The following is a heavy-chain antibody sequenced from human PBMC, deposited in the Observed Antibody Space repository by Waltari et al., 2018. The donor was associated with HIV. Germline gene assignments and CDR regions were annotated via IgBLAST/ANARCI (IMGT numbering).Heavy chain of an antibody. D-gene: IGHD3-22*01. CDR1: GFTFSSYA. V-gene: IGHV3-30*04. Sequence: QVQLVESGGGVVQPGRSLRLSCAASGFTFSSYAMHWVRQAPGKGLEWVAVISYDGSNKYYADSVKGRFTISRDNSKNTLYLQMNSLRAEDTAVYYCAREANYYDSSAPGAFDIWGQGTMVTVSS. CDR3: AREANYYDSSAPGAFDI. CDR2: ISYDGSNK. J-gene: IGHJ3*02.